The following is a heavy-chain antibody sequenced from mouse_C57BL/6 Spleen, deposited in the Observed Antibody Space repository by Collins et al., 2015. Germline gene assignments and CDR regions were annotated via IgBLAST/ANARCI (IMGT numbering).Heavy chain of an antibody. Sequence: QVTLKESGPGILQSSQTLSLTCSFSGFSLSTSGMGVSWIRQPSGKGLEWLAHIYWDDDKRYNPSLKSRLTISKDTSRNQVFLKITSVDTADTATYYCARRENDYGWYFDVWGTGTTVTVSS. CDR2: IYWDDDK. V-gene: IGHV8-12*01. J-gene: IGHJ1*03. CDR1: GFSLSTSGMG. CDR3: ARRENDYGWYFDV. D-gene: IGHD2-4*01.